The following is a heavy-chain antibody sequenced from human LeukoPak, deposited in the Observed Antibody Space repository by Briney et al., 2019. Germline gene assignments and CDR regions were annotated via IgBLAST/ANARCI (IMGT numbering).Heavy chain of an antibody. V-gene: IGHV1-3*01. J-gene: IGHJ4*02. CDR1: GYTFTSYA. Sequence: GASVKVSCKASGYTFTSYAMHWVRQAPGQRLEWMGWINAGNGNTKYSQKFQGRVTITRDTSASTAYTELSSLRSEDTAVYYCARDQGYSYGYFGYWGQGTLVTVSS. D-gene: IGHD5-18*01. CDR3: ARDQGYSYGYFGY. CDR2: INAGNGNT.